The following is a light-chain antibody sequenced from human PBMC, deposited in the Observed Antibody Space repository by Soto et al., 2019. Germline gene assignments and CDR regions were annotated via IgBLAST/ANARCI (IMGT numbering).Light chain of an antibody. CDR3: QKYNTAPQT. J-gene: IGKJ1*01. Sequence: DLQMTQSPSSLSASVGDRVNITCRASQGIIDYVAWYQQKPGRAPKLLSYAASTFQSGVPYRFSGSGSGTDFTLTISSLQPDDVATYYCQKYNTAPQTFGQVTKGES. V-gene: IGKV1-27*01. CDR2: AAS. CDR1: QGIIDY.